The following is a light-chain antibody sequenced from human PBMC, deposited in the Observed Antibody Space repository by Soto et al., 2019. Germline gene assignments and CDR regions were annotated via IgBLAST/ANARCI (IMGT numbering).Light chain of an antibody. CDR3: AAWDDRLNGWV. Sequence: QSVMSQPPSASGTPGQRVTISCSGSSSNIGSNSVIWYQQLPGTAPKLLVYSENQRPSGVPDRFSGSKSGTSASLAISGLQSGDEADYSCAAWDDRLNGWVFGGGTKVPVL. V-gene: IGLV1-44*01. CDR2: SEN. J-gene: IGLJ3*02. CDR1: SSNIGSNS.